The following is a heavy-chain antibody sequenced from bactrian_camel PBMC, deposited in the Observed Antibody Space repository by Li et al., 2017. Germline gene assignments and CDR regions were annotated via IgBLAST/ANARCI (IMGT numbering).Heavy chain of an antibody. J-gene: IGHJ4*01. CDR2: IYSDGMAT. D-gene: IGHD1*01. Sequence: HVQLVESGGGLVQPGGSLRLSCAASGSTVSQFAMNWVRQAPGKGLEWVSAIYSDGMATYYADSVKGRFTISQNNTRNTVYLQMNHLKPEDTATYYCAADCRRTIVVLGPLDSRKYTYFGQGTQVTVS. CDR1: GSTVSQFA. V-gene: IGHV3S7*01.